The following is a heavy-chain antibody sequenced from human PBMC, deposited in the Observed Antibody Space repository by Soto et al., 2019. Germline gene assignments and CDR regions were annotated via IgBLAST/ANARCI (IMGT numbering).Heavy chain of an antibody. J-gene: IGHJ3*02. Sequence: PGGSLRLSCAASGFTFSSYWMTWVRQVPGKGLEWVAYINPDGSAKSYASSVKGRFTLSRDNAKNSLYLQMNSLRAEDTAVYYCARDQGGGSCYRIRSGCLGVAFDIWGQGTMVTVSS. D-gene: IGHD2-15*01. V-gene: IGHV3-7*01. CDR1: GFTFSSYW. CDR3: ARDQGGGSCYRIRSGCLGVAFDI. CDR2: INPDGSAK.